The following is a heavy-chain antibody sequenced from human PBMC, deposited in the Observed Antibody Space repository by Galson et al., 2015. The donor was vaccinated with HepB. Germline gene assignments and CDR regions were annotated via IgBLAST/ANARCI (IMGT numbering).Heavy chain of an antibody. CDR3: ARDLGGYCSRSNCYVGWFDS. V-gene: IGHV1-3*01. CDR2: INVGFGTT. J-gene: IGHJ5*01. Sequence: SCKASGYTFTAYAMHWVRQAPGQRLEWMGWINVGFGTTKYSQSFQGRVTITRDTSASTAYMELSSLRSEDTAVYYCARDLGGYCSRSNCYVGWFDSWGQGTLVTVSS. CDR1: GYTFTAYA. D-gene: IGHD2-2*01.